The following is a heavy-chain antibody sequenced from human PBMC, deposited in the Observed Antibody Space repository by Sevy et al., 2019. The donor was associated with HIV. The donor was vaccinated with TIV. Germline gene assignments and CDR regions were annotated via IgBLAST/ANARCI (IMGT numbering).Heavy chain of an antibody. Sequence: GGSLRLSCAASGFTFSSYAMSWVRPAPGKGLEWVSAIRGSGGSTDYADSVKGRFTIARDNSKNALYLQMNSLRAEDTAVYYCAKGVLGGYCSGGSFYSEISHYYYGMDVWGQGTTVTVSS. CDR1: GFTFSSYA. J-gene: IGHJ6*02. V-gene: IGHV3-23*01. CDR2: IRGSGGST. D-gene: IGHD2-15*01. CDR3: AKGVLGGYCSGGSFYSEISHYYYGMDV.